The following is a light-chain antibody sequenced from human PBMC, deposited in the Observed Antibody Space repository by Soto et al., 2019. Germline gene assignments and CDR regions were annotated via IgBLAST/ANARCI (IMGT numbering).Light chain of an antibody. Sequence: QSVLTQPPSASGTPGQRVTISSSGSSSNIGSNSVNWYQQLPGTAPKLLMYSSNQRPSGVPDRFSGSKSGTSASLAISGLQSEDEADYYCAAWDDSLNGVVFGGGTKLTVL. V-gene: IGLV1-44*01. CDR1: SSNIGSNS. CDR2: SSN. J-gene: IGLJ2*01. CDR3: AAWDDSLNGVV.